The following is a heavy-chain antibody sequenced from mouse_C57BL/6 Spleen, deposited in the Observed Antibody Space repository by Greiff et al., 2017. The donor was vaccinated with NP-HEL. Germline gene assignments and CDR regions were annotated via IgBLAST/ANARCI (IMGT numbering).Heavy chain of an antibody. V-gene: IGHV1-22*01. Sequence: EVQLQQSGPELVKPGASVKMSCKASGYTFTDYNMHWVKQSHGKSLEWIGYINPNNGGTTYNQKFKGKATLTVNKSSSTAYMELRSLTSEDSAVYYCANLYYSNYEGYCDYWGKGTTLTVSS. CDR3: ANLYYSNYEGYCDY. D-gene: IGHD2-5*01. CDR1: GYTFTDYN. J-gene: IGHJ2*01. CDR2: INPNNGGT.